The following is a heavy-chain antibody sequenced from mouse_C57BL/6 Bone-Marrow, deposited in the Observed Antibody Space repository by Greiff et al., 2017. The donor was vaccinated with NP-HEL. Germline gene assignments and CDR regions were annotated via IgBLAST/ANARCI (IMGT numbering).Heavy chain of an antibody. J-gene: IGHJ1*03. CDR1: GYTFTGYW. Sequence: QVQLQQSGAELVKPGASVKLSCKASGYTFTGYWMHWVKQRPGQGLEWIGMIHPISGSTNYNEKFKSKATLTVDKSSSTAYMQLSSVTSEDSAVDYWAKRGVKDFDVWGTGTTVTVSS. CDR3: AKRGVKDFDV. CDR2: IHPISGST. D-gene: IGHD1-3*01. V-gene: IGHV1-64*01.